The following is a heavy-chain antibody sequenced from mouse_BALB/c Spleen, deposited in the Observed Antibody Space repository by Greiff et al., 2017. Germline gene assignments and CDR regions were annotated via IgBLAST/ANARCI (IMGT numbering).Heavy chain of an antibody. V-gene: IGHV7-3*02. J-gene: IGHJ2*01. CDR3: ARDQGNYYFDD. Sequence: EVKLMESGGGLVQPGGSLRLSCATSGFTFTDYYMSWVRQPPGKALEWLGFIRNKANGYTTEYSASVKGRFTISRDNSQSILYLQMNTLRAEDSATYYCARDQGNYYFDDWGQGTTLTVSS. CDR1: GFTFTDYY. D-gene: IGHD2-1*01. CDR2: IRNKANGYTT.